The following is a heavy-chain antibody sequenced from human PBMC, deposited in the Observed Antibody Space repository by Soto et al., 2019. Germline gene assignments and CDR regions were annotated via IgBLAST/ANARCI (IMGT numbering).Heavy chain of an antibody. D-gene: IGHD1-7*01. V-gene: IGHV1-18*01. Sequence: QVQLVQSGAEVKKPGASVKVSCKASGYTFTSYGISWVRQAPGQGLEWMGWISAYNGNTNYAQKLQGRVTMTTDTPTSTAYREWGSLIPDDAAGYSCAREPAVELFDSWGRGTLATVSS. J-gene: IGHJ4*02. CDR3: AREPAVELFDS. CDR2: ISAYNGNT. CDR1: GYTFTSYG.